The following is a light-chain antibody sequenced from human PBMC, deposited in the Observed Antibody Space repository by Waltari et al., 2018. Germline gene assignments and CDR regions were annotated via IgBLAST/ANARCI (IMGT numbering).Light chain of an antibody. CDR3: QQYNDWYS. Sequence: EKVLTQSPATLSVSPGEEVTLPCRASQSVANNLAWYQVRPGQAPRLVIYDASTRASGSPARFSGSGSGTEFTLTISGLPSEDCALYYCQQYNDWYSFGQGTKLEI. J-gene: IGKJ2*03. CDR1: QSVANN. CDR2: DAS. V-gene: IGKV3-15*01.